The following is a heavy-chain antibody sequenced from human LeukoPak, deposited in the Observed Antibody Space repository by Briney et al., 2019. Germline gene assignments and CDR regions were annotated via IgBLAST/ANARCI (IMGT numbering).Heavy chain of an antibody. J-gene: IGHJ5*02. V-gene: IGHV4-38-2*01. CDR3: ARSTAAGTWFDP. D-gene: IGHD6-13*01. CDR2: IYYSGST. CDR1: GFTFSTFAM. Sequence: PGGSLRLSCEASGFTFSTFAMSWVRLPPGKGLEWIGSIYYSGSTYYNPSLKSRVTISVDTSKNQFSLKLSSVTAADTAVYYCARSTAAGTWFDPWGQGTLVTVSS.